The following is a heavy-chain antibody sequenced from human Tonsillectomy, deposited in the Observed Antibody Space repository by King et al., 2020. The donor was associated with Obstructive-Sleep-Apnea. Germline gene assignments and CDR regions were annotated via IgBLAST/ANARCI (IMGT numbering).Heavy chain of an antibody. CDR2: IYSGGRT. J-gene: IGHJ3*02. V-gene: IGHV3-66*01. CDR1: GFTVSSNY. CDR3: ARAGGDYSDAFDI. Sequence: QLVQSGGGLVQPGGSLRLSCAASGFTVSSNYMSWVRPAPGKGLEWVSVIYSGGRTYSADSVKGGFTISRDNSKNTLYLQMNSLRAEDTAVYYCARAGGDYSDAFDIWGQGTMVTVSS. D-gene: IGHD4-17*01.